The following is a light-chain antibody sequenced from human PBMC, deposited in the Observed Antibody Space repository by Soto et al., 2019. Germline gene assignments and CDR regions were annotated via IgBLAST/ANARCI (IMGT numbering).Light chain of an antibody. V-gene: IGKV3-20*01. J-gene: IGKJ1*01. CDR3: QRYGSSRPWT. CDR2: GAS. CDR1: QSVSSNY. Sequence: EIVLTQSPGTLSLSPGERATLSCRASQSVSSNYLAWYQQKPGQAPRLLIYGASSRATDIPDRFSGSGSGTDFTLTISRLEPADFAVYYCQRYGSSRPWTFGQGTKVDNK.